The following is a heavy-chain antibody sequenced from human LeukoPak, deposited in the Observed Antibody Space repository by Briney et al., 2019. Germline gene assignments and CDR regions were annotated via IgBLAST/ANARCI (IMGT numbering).Heavy chain of an antibody. CDR2: INSDGSST. Sequence: GGSLRLSCAASGFTFSSYWMHWVRQAPGKGLVWVSRINSDGSSTSYADSVKGRFTISRDNAKNTLYLQMNSPRAEDTAVYYCARDWCVVRGVIMMGNCYGMDVWGQGTTVTVSS. V-gene: IGHV3-74*01. J-gene: IGHJ6*02. CDR3: ARDWCVVRGVIMMGNCYGMDV. CDR1: GFTFSSYW. D-gene: IGHD3-10*01.